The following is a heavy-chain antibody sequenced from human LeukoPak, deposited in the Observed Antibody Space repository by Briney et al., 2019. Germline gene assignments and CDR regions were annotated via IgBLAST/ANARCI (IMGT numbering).Heavy chain of an antibody. V-gene: IGHV1-8*01. Sequence: ASVKVSCKASGYTFTSYDINWVRQATGQGLEWMGWMNPNSGNTGYAQKFQGRVTMTRNTSISTAYMELSSLRSEDTAVYYCARGGLRYFDWLSPVYYYYYMDVWGKGTTVTVSS. CDR2: MNPNSGNT. CDR3: ARGGLRYFDWLSPVYYYYYMDV. CDR1: GYTFTSYD. J-gene: IGHJ6*03. D-gene: IGHD3-9*01.